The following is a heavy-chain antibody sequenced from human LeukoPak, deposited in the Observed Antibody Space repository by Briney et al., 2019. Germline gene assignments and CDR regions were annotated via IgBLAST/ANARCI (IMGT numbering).Heavy chain of an antibody. J-gene: IGHJ5*01. CDR1: GFTYRSHA. CDR3: AREGLTGSTNWFDS. D-gene: IGHD1-7*01. V-gene: IGHV3-33*08. CDR2: IWDDGGTK. Sequence: GGSLRLSCVGSGFTYRSHAMSWVRQAPGKGLEWVAVIWDDGGTKYYSDSVKGRFTISRDNSKSTLYLEMNSLRVEDTAVYYCAREGLTGSTNWFDSWGQGTLATVSS.